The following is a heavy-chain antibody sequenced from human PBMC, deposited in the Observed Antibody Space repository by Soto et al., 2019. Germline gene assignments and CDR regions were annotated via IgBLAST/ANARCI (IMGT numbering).Heavy chain of an antibody. D-gene: IGHD6-6*01. CDR2: INPNSSGT. CDR3: ASEFIAARYYRIAV. CDR1: GYTFTGYY. V-gene: IGHV1-2*02. J-gene: IGHJ6*02. Sequence: ASVKVAWTASGYTFTGYYMHWVRQAPGQGLEWMGWINPNSSGTNYAQKFQGRVTMTRDTSISTAYMELSRLRSDDTAVYYCASEFIAARYYRIAVPGQGNTVIVS.